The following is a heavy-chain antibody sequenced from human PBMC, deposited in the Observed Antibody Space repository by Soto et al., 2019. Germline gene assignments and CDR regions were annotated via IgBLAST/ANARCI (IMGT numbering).Heavy chain of an antibody. J-gene: IGHJ3*02. CDR3: ARDYMGVATDWADAFDI. D-gene: IGHD5-12*01. V-gene: IGHV4-59*01. Sequence: PSETLSLTCTVSGGSISSYYWSWIRQPPGKGLEWIGYIYYSGSTNYNPSLKSRVTISVDTSKNQFSLKLSSVTAADTAVYCCARDYMGVATDWADAFDIWGQGTMVTVSS. CDR1: GGSISSYY. CDR2: IYYSGST.